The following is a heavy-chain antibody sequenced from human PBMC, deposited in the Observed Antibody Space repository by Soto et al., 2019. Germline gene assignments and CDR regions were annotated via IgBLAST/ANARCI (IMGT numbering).Heavy chain of an antibody. V-gene: IGHV1-46*03. CDR2: INPSGGST. D-gene: IGHD1-1*01. CDR3: ARDTSDFDPLDYFDY. J-gene: IGHJ4*02. CDR1: GYTFTSYY. Sequence: QVQLVQSGAEVKKPGASVKVSCKASGYTFTSYYMHWVRQAPGQGLEWMGIINPSGGSTSCAQKFQGRVTMTRDTSTSTVYMELSSLRSEDTAVYCCARDTSDFDPLDYFDYWGQGTLVTVSS.